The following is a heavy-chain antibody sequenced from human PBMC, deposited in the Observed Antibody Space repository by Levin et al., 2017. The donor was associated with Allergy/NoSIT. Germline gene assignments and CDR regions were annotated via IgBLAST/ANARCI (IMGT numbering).Heavy chain of an antibody. CDR2: IYSGGST. D-gene: IGHD6-19*01. J-gene: IGHJ5*02. CDR1: GFTVSRHY. Sequence: GESLKISCAASGFTVSRHYMTWVRQAPGKGLEWVSVIYSGGSTYYADSVKGRFTISRDNSKNTLYLQMNSLRAEDTAVYYCTRDGITVAGYNWFDPWGQGTLVTVSS. CDR3: TRDGITVAGYNWFDP. V-gene: IGHV3-66*02.